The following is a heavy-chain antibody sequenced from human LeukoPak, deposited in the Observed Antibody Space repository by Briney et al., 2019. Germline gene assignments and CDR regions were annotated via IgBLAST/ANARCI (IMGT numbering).Heavy chain of an antibody. CDR1: GGSISSSSYY. V-gene: IGHV4-39*01. J-gene: IGHJ3*02. CDR3: ARPHGDYVFGAFDI. D-gene: IGHD4-17*01. Sequence: SXXLSLTCTVSGGSISSSSYYWGWSRQPPGKGLEWIESIYDSGSTYYNPSLKRRVTISVDTSKNQFSLNLSSVTAADTAVYYCARPHGDYVFGAFDIWGQGTMVTVSS. CDR2: IYDSGST.